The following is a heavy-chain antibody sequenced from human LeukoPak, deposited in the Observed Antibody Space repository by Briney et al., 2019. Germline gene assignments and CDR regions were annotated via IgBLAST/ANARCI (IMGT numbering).Heavy chain of an antibody. CDR1: GYPFSTYW. Sequence: ASVKVSCKASGYPFSTYWLHWVRQAPGQGLEWMGFVNPNDGARIYAQKFQGRITMTRDTSTNTVFMELSSLRSEDTAVYYCASGIDSGDGYSLDYWGQGTLVTVSS. V-gene: IGHV1-46*01. CDR2: VNPNDGAR. J-gene: IGHJ4*02. D-gene: IGHD5-24*01. CDR3: ASGIDSGDGYSLDY.